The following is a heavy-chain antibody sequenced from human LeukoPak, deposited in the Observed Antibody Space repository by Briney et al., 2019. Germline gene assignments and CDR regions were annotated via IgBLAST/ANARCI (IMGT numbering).Heavy chain of an antibody. J-gene: IGHJ4*02. D-gene: IGHD6-13*01. CDR3: ASGSSSGRSGCFDY. Sequence: PGGSLRLSCAASGFTFSSYAMHWVRQAPGKGLEWVAVISYDGSNKYYADSVKGRFTISRDNAKNTLYLQMNSLRAEDTAVYYCASGSSSGRSGCFDYWGQGILVTVSS. CDR2: ISYDGSNK. CDR1: GFTFSSYA. V-gene: IGHV3-30*04.